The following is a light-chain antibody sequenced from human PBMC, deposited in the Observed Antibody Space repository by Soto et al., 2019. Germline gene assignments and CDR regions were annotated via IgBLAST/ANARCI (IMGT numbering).Light chain of an antibody. CDR1: QSVSSSY. J-gene: IGKJ4*01. CDR3: QQYGSSPLT. CDR2: RTS. V-gene: IGKV3-20*01. Sequence: EIVMTQSPATLSVSPGERATLSCSASQSVSSSYLAWYQQKPGQAPRLLIYRTSNRATGIPDRFSGSGSGTDFTLTISRLEPEDFAVYYCQQYGSSPLTFGGGTKVDI.